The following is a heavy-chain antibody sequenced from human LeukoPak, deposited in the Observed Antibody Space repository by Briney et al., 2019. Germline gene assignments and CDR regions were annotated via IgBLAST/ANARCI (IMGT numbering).Heavy chain of an antibody. CDR2: IYYSGST. CDR3: ARSTAAMRYYYYYYMDA. CDR1: GYSISSSNW. J-gene: IGHJ6*03. V-gene: IGHV4-28*01. D-gene: IGHD2-2*01. Sequence: PSDTLSLTCAVSGYSISSSNWWGWIRQPPGKGLEWIGYIYYSGSTYYNPSLKSRVTMSVDTSKNQFSLKLSSVTAVDTAVYYCARSTAAMRYYYYYYMDAWGKGTTVTVSS.